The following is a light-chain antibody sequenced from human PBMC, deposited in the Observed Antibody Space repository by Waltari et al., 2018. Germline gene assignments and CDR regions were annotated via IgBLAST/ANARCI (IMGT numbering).Light chain of an antibody. CDR2: LGS. Sequence: DIVMTQSPLSLPVTPGEPASISCRSSQSLLPSNGHNQLDWYLQKPGQSPQLLIYLGSNRASGVPDRFGGSGSGTDFTLKISRVEAEDVGIYYCMQALQTPWTFGQGTKVEIK. CDR1: QSLLPSNGHNQ. CDR3: MQALQTPWT. V-gene: IGKV2-28*01. J-gene: IGKJ1*01.